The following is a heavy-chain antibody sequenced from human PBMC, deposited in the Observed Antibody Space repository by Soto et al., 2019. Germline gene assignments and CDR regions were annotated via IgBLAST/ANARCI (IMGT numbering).Heavy chain of an antibody. Sequence: EVQLVESGGGLVQPGGSLKLSCAASGFTFSDSAMHRVRQASGKGLEWVGRIRNKGNNYATAYTASVKGRFTISRDDSKNTVYLQMNSLKIDDTAVYYCTSRRDWTAVDPLDYWGLGTLVTVSS. V-gene: IGHV3-73*02. J-gene: IGHJ4*02. CDR2: IRNKGNNYAT. CDR1: GFTFSDSA. CDR3: TSRRDWTAVDPLDY. D-gene: IGHD5-18*01.